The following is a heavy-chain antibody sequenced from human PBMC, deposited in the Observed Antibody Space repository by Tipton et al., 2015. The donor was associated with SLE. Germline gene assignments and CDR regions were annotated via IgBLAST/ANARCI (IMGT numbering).Heavy chain of an antibody. Sequence: SLRLSCVASGFSFDDYAMHWVRQAPGKGLEWVSRISWNSGDIGYADSVRGRFTISRDNSKNTVYLHMNSLRADDTAIHYCASASWNYGFFDYWGQGTLVTVSS. CDR1: GFSFDDYA. J-gene: IGHJ4*02. CDR2: ISWNSGDI. V-gene: IGHV3-9*01. CDR3: ASASWNYGFFDY. D-gene: IGHD1-7*01.